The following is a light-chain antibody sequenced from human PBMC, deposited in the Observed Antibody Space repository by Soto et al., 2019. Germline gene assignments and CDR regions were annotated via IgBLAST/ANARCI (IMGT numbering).Light chain of an antibody. Sequence: QSALTQPASVSGSLGQSITISCTGTSSDVGYYNFVSWLQHHPGKAPKLMIYEVNNRPSGVPDRFSGSKSGNTASLTISGLQAEDEADYYCTAYTRDRLRAFRTGTKLTVL. J-gene: IGLJ1*01. CDR1: SSDVGYYNF. CDR2: EVN. CDR3: TAYTRDRLRA. V-gene: IGLV2-14*01.